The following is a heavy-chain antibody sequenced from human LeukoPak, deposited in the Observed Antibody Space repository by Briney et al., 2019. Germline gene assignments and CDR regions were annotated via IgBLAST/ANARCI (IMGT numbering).Heavy chain of an antibody. V-gene: IGHV3-30*04. D-gene: IGHD6-19*01. J-gene: IGHJ4*02. CDR2: ISYDGSNK. CDR3: ARSSGRMYYFDY. Sequence: GGSLRLSCAASGFTFSSYAMHWVRQAPGKGLEWVAVISYDGSNKYYADSVKGRFTISRDNSKNTLYPQMNSLRAEDTAVYYCARSSGRMYYFDYWGQGTLVTVSS. CDR1: GFTFSSYA.